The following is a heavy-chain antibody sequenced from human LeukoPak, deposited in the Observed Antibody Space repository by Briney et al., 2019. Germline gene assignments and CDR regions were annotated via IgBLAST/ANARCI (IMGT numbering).Heavy chain of an antibody. J-gene: IGHJ4*02. CDR1: GFPFSSYA. D-gene: IGHD2/OR15-2a*01. CDR2: ISGSGGST. CDR3: AKDRGRGRILDFDY. V-gene: IGHV3-23*01. Sequence: PGGSLRLSCAASGFPFSSYAMTWVRQAPGKGLEWVSAISGSGGSTYYADSVKGRFTISRDNSKNTLYLQMNSLRAEDTAIYYCAKDRGRGRILDFDYWRQGSLVTVSS.